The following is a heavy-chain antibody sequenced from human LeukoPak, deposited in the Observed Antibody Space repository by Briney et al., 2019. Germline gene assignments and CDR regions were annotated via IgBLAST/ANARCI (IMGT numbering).Heavy chain of an antibody. CDR2: IYYSGST. CDR3: ARGRIARLPYFDY. V-gene: IGHV4-39*07. J-gene: IGHJ4*02. CDR1: GGSISSSSYY. D-gene: IGHD5-18*01. Sequence: SETLSLTCTVSGGSISSSSYYWGWIRQPPGKGLEWIGSIYYSGSTYYNPSLKSRVTISVDTSKNQFSLKLSSVTAADTAVYYCARGRIARLPYFDYWGQGTLVTVSS.